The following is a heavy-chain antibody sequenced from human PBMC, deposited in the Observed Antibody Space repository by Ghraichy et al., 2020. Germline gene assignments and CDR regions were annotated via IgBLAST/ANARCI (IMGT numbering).Heavy chain of an antibody. Sequence: GGSLRLSCATSGFTFSNYAMTWVRQAPGKGLEWVSALTGSGVTTYYADSVKGQFSISRDDSQDTVYLQMDSLRVEDSAVYYCAKTPNADMAPYYFDDWGQGTLVTISS. CDR3: AKTPNADMAPYYFDD. D-gene: IGHD3-16*01. J-gene: IGHJ4*02. CDR2: LTGSGVTT. CDR1: GFTFSNYA. V-gene: IGHV3-23*01.